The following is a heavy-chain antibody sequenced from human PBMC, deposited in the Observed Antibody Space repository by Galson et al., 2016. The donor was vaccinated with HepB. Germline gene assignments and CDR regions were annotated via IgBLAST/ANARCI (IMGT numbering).Heavy chain of an antibody. Sequence: SLRLSCAASGFDFSNYGLHWVRQAPAKGLEWVAVISFNGANKYYADSVRDRFTISRDDLKNTVYLQMNSLRVEDTALYYCAKVGRDCSGHRCFWDVYYSHGMDVWGQGTTVTVSS. V-gene: IGHV3-33*03. CDR2: ISFNGANK. CDR1: GFDFSNYG. D-gene: IGHD2-15*01. J-gene: IGHJ6*02. CDR3: AKVGRDCSGHRCFWDVYYSHGMDV.